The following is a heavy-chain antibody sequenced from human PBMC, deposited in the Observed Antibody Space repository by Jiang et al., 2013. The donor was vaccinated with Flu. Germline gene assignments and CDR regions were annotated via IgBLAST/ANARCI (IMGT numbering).Heavy chain of an antibody. J-gene: IGHJ6*02. CDR3: TRGRYGSGSYYYYYGMDV. CDR2: TYYRSKWYN. V-gene: IGHV6-1*01. D-gene: IGHD3-10*01. CDR1: GDSVSSNSAA. Sequence: QTLSLTCAISGDSVSSNSAAWNWIRQSPSRGLECLGRTYYRSKWYNDYAPSVKSRITITPDTSKNQFSLQLNSVTPEDTAVYFCTRGRYGSGSYYYYYGMDVWGQGTTVIV.